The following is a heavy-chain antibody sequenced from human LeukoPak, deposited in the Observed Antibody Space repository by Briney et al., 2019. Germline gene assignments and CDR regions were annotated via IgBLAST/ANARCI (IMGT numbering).Heavy chain of an antibody. D-gene: IGHD6-13*01. CDR3: ARDGKYSSSTWPLDY. V-gene: IGHV4-4*02. CDR2: IYHSGST. Sequence: SETLSLTCAVSGGSISSSNWWSWVRQPPGKGLEWIGEIYHSGSTYYSPSLKSRVTMSVDTSKSQFSLKLSSVTAADTAVYYCARDGKYSSSTWPLDYWGQGTLVTVSP. CDR1: GGSISSSNW. J-gene: IGHJ4*02.